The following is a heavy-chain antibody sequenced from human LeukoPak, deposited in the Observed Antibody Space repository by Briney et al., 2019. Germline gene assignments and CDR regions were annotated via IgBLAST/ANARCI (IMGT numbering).Heavy chain of an antibody. D-gene: IGHD3-9*01. Sequence: PSETLSLTCTVSGGSISRYYWSRIRQPPGKELEYIGYIYYTGSTNYNPSLKSRVTISVDTSKNQFSLKLSSVTAADTAVYYCARHTDWSLGSGYYYYMDVWGKGTTVTVS. CDR3: ARHTDWSLGSGYYYYMDV. V-gene: IGHV4-59*08. CDR2: IYYTGST. CDR1: GGSISRYY. J-gene: IGHJ6*03.